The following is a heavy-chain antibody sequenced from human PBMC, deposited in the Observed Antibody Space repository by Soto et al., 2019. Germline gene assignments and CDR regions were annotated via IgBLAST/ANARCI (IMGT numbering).Heavy chain of an antibody. Sequence: ASVKVSCKASVYTFTIYAMHWVRQAPGQRLEWMGWINAGNGNTKYSQKSQGRVTITRDTSASTAYMELSSLRSEDTAVYYCARVIGYYSFIDYWGQGTLVTVSS. V-gene: IGHV1-3*01. J-gene: IGHJ4*02. D-gene: IGHD3-22*01. CDR3: ARVIGYYSFIDY. CDR2: INAGNGNT. CDR1: VYTFTIYA.